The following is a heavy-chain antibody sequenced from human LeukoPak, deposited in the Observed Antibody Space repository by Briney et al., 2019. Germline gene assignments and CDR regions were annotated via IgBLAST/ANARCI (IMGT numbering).Heavy chain of an antibody. CDR2: IYSDSST. Sequence: GGSLSLSCTASGFTVSSYYMNRVRQAPGKGLEWVSVIYSDSSTYYADSVKGRFTISSDNSKNTLYLQMNSLRVEDTAVYYCARCLAFDIWGQGTMVTVSS. D-gene: IGHD5/OR15-5a*01. CDR3: ARCLAFDI. CDR1: GFTVSSYY. J-gene: IGHJ3*02. V-gene: IGHV3-66*01.